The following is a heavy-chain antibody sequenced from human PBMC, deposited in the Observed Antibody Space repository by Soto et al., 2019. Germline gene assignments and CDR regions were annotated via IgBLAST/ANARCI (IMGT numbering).Heavy chain of an antibody. D-gene: IGHD2-8*01. J-gene: IGHJ5*02. CDR3: ARGQGYCTNGVCSGVLVENWFDP. Sequence: GGSLRLSCGASGFTFSIYSMHWVRQAPGKGPEWVAFTSSNSATVYYADSVKGRFTISRDDAKNSLYLQMNSLRDEDTAVYYCARGQGYCTNGVCSGVLVENWFDPWGQGTLVTVSS. V-gene: IGHV3-48*02. CDR2: TSSNSATV. CDR1: GFTFSIYS.